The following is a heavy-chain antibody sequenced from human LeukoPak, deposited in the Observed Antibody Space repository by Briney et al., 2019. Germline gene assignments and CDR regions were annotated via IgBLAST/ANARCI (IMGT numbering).Heavy chain of an antibody. Sequence: ASVRVSCKASGYTFTSYGISWVRQAPGQGLEWMGWISAYNGNTNYAQTLQGRVTMTTDTSTSTAYMELRSLRSDDTAVYYCARHKKASSVEDRGFDPWGQGTLVTVSS. CDR1: GYTFTSYG. CDR3: ARHKKASSVEDRGFDP. J-gene: IGHJ5*02. CDR2: ISAYNGNT. D-gene: IGHD2-21*01. V-gene: IGHV1-18*01.